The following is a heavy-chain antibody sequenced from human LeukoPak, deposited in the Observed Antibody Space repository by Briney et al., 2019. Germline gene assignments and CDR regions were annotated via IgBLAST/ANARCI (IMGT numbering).Heavy chain of an antibody. CDR2: ISSSSYI. V-gene: IGHV3-21*06. J-gene: IGHJ3*01. Sequence: PGGSLRLSCATSGFMFSIYSMNWVRQAPGKGLEWVSSISSSSYIYYADSVKGRFTISRDNAKNSLYLQMNSLRVEDTAVYYCTRDENNWNSGKSWGQGTMVTVSS. D-gene: IGHD1-7*01. CDR3: TRDENNWNSGKS. CDR1: GFMFSIYS.